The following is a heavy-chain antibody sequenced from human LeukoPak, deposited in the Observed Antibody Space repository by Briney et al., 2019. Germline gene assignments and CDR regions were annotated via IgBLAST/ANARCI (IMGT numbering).Heavy chain of an antibody. D-gene: IGHD3-16*01. J-gene: IGHJ4*02. CDR1: GFTFSSYW. CDR3: ARDRRPRGGYFDY. CDR2: IKQDGSEK. Sequence: GGSLRLSCAASGFTFSSYWMSWVRQAPGKGLESVANIKQDGSEKYYVDSVKGRFTISRDNAKNSLYLQMNSLRAEDTAVYYCARDRRPRGGYFDYWGQGTLVTVSS. V-gene: IGHV3-7*01.